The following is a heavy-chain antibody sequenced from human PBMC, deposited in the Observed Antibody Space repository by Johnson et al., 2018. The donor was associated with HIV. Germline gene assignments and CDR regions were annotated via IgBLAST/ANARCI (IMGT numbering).Heavy chain of an antibody. J-gene: IGHJ3*02. Sequence: VQLVESGGGLVQPGGSLRLSCAASGFIFSSYWMSWVRQAPGKGLEWVANIKEDGSQKYYVDSVKGRFTISRDNAKNTLYLQMNSLRPEDTAVYYCTKGREWELNGGAFDIWGQGTMVTISS. D-gene: IGHD1-26*01. CDR3: TKGREWELNGGAFDI. CDR1: GFIFSSYW. CDR2: IKEDGSQK. V-gene: IGHV3-7*01.